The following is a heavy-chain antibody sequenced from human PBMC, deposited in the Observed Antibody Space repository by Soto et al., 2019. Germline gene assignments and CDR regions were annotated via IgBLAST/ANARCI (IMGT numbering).Heavy chain of an antibody. CDR1: GGSISSGDYY. CDR3: ARGIGWRHHLGPYYFDY. D-gene: IGHD2-15*01. CDR2: IYYSGST. V-gene: IGHV4-30-4*02. Sequence: PSDTLSVTCTVSGGSISSGDYYWCWIRQPPGKGLEWIGYIYYSGSTYYNPSLKSRVTISVDTSKNQFSLKLSSVTAADTAVYYCARGIGWRHHLGPYYFDYWGQGTLVTVSS. J-gene: IGHJ4*02.